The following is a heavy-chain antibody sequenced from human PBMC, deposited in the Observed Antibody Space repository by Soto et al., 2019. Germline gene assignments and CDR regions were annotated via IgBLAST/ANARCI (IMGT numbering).Heavy chain of an antibody. V-gene: IGHV1-69*13. Sequence: ASVKVSCKASGGTFSSYAISWVRQAPGQGLEWMGGIIPIFGTANYAQKFQGRVTVTADESTSTAYMELSSLRSEDTAVYYCARTTYYDFWSGHNWFDPWGQGTLVTVSS. CDR3: ARTTYYDFWSGHNWFDP. J-gene: IGHJ5*02. CDR1: GGTFSSYA. CDR2: IIPIFGTA. D-gene: IGHD3-3*01.